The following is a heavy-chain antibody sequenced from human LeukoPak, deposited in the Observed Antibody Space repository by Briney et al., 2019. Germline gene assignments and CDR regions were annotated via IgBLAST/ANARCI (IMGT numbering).Heavy chain of an antibody. CDR1: GGSITSIHYY. D-gene: IGHD2-15*01. V-gene: IGHV4-39*01. CDR3: ARMTCGGGTCWWFDP. J-gene: IGHJ5*02. CDR2: IYYFGST. Sequence: SETLSLTCTVSGGSITSIHYYWGWIRQPPGKGLEWIGNIYYFGSTYYNPSLRSRVTISVDTSKNQFSLKLSSETAADTALYYCARMTCGGGTCWWFDPWGQGTLVTVSS.